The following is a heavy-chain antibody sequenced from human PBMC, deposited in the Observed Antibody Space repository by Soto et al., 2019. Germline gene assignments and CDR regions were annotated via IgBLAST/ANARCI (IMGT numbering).Heavy chain of an antibody. V-gene: IGHV3-23*01. CDR1: GFTFSSYA. CDR3: AKEDSYDSSGGGASDY. CDR2: ISGSGGST. D-gene: IGHD3-22*01. J-gene: IGHJ4*02. Sequence: EVQLLESGGGLVQPGGSLRLSCAASGFTFSSYAMSWVRQSPGKGLEWVSAISGSGGSTYYADSVKGRFTISRDNSKNTLYLQMDSLRTEDTAVYYCAKEDSYDSSGGGASDYWCQGTLVTVCS.